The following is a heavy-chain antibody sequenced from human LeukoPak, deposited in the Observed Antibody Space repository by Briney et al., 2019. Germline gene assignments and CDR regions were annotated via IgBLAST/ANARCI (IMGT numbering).Heavy chain of an antibody. CDR1: GFTFSSYA. D-gene: IGHD1-26*01. CDR2: ISSSSSYI. J-gene: IGHJ4*02. CDR3: ARDRGWWELLSTLDY. Sequence: PGGSLRLSCAASGFTFSSYAMSWVRQAPGKGLEWVSSISSSSSYIYYADSVKGRFTISRDNAKNSLYLQMNSLRAEDTAVYYCARDRGWWELLSTLDYWGQGTLVTVSS. V-gene: IGHV3-21*01.